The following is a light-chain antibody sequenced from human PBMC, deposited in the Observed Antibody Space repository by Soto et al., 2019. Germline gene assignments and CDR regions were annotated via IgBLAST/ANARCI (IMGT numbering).Light chain of an antibody. V-gene: IGKV1-12*01. J-gene: IGKJ4*01. CDR1: QYISSW. CDR3: LQTSTFPLT. Sequence: DVQMTQSPSSASASVGDRVTITCRASQYISSWLVWYQQKPGMAPRFLIYGASSLQSGVPSRFSGSGSGTDFTLTINSLQPEDFATYYCLQTSTFPLTFGGGTKVDIK. CDR2: GAS.